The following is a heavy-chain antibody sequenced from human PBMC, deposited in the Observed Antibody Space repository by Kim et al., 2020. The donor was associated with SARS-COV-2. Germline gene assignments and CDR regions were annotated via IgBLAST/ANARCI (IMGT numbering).Heavy chain of an antibody. D-gene: IGHD1-26*01. Sequence: YYADSGKGRLTISRDDAKNSLFLQMNSLRDEDTAVYYCARDESGSYLLRYWGQGTLVTVSS. J-gene: IGHJ4*02. CDR3: ARDESGSYLLRY. V-gene: IGHV3-48*02.